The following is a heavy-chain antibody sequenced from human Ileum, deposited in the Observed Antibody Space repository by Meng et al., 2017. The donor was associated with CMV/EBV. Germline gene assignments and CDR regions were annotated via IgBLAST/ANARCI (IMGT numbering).Heavy chain of an antibody. Sequence: GESLKISCAASGFTFSSYSMNWVRQAPGKGLEWVSSISSSSNYIYYADSVKGRFTISRDNAKNSLYLQMNSLRAEDTAVYFCARSYGLFVAGLNSWGQGTLVIVSS. J-gene: IGHJ1*01. CDR2: ISSSSNYI. V-gene: IGHV3-21*01. CDR1: GFTFSSYS. CDR3: ARSYGLFVAGLNS. D-gene: IGHD6-19*01.